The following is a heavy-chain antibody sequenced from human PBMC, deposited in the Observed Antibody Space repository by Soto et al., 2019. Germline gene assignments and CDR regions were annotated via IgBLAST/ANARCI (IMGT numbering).Heavy chain of an antibody. CDR1: GFRFSSYT. D-gene: IGHD2-8*02. CDR2: ISGSGGSP. J-gene: IGHJ4*01. V-gene: IGHV3-23*01. Sequence: PGGSLRLSCAASGFRFSSYTMAWVRQAPGKGLEWVSSISGSGGSPSYADSVQGRFIISRDNPRNTVSLQMNRLRAEDTATYYCAKVRCTGDTCFVPDYGGHGRLVTVSS. CDR3: AKVRCTGDTCFVPDY.